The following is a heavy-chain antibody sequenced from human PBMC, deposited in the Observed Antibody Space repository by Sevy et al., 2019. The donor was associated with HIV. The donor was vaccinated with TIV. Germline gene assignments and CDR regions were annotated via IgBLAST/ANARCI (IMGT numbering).Heavy chain of an antibody. D-gene: IGHD3-10*01. J-gene: IGHJ4*02. V-gene: IGHV3-33*01. CDR2: IWYDGNHN. CDR1: GFTFSSDG. CDR3: VRGQASFGSDRSTLAS. Sequence: GGSLRLSCAASGFTFSSDGMHWVRQAPGKGLEWVALIWYDGNHNYYADSVKGRFTISRDNAHHMLYLEVSSLRAEDTAAYSCVRGQASFGSDRSTLASWGQGTLVTVSS.